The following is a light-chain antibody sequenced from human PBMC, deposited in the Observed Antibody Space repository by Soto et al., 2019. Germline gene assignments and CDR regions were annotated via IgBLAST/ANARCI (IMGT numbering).Light chain of an antibody. V-gene: IGLV2-14*01. CDR2: EVT. J-gene: IGLJ1*01. CDR1: SSDVGGYNS. Sequence: QSALTQPASVSGSPGQSITISCTGTSSDVGGYNSVSWYQQHPGKAPKLVIYEVTNRPSGISNRFSGSKSGNTASLTISGLQAEDEAPYYCTSYTSSSTRVFGTGTTVTVL. CDR3: TSYTSSSTRV.